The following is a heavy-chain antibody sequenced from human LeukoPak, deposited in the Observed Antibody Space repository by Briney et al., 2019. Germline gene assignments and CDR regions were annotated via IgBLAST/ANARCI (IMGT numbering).Heavy chain of an antibody. V-gene: IGHV1-2*02. Sequence: GASVKVSCKASGYTFTGYYMHWGRQAPGQGLEWMGWINPNSGGTNYAQKFQGRVTMTGDTSISTAYMELSRLRSDDTAVYYCAIRDYGDYWYYFDYWGQGTLVTVSS. J-gene: IGHJ4*02. D-gene: IGHD4-17*01. CDR2: INPNSGGT. CDR1: GYTFTGYY. CDR3: AIRDYGDYWYYFDY.